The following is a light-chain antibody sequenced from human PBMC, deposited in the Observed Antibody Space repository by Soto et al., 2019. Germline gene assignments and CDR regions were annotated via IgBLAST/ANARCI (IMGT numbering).Light chain of an antibody. V-gene: IGKV1-5*03. CDR1: QSISSW. Sequence: DIQMTHSPSTLSASVGDRVTITCRASQSISSWLAWYQQKPGKAPNLLIYKASSLQSGVPSRFSGSGSGTEFTLTISSLQPDDFATYYCQQYNNYSPLTFGGGTKVDIK. J-gene: IGKJ4*01. CDR2: KAS. CDR3: QQYNNYSPLT.